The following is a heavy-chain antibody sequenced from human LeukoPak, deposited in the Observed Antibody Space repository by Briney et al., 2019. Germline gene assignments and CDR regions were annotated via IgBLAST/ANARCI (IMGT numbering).Heavy chain of an antibody. CDR1: GGSISSYY. V-gene: IGHV4-59*01. J-gene: IGHJ4*02. Sequence: SETLSLTCTVSGGSISSYYWSWIRQPPGKGLEWIGYICYSGSTNYNPSLKSRVTISVDTSKNQFSLKLSSVTAADTAVYYCARDHYDILTGYSLDYWGQGTLATVSS. D-gene: IGHD3-9*01. CDR2: ICYSGST. CDR3: ARDHYDILTGYSLDY.